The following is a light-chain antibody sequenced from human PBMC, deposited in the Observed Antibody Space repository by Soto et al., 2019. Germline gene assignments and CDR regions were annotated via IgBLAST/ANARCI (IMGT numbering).Light chain of an antibody. CDR2: GAS. J-gene: IGKJ3*01. CDR1: QSVRSSY. Sequence: EIVLTQSPGTLSLSPGERATLSCRASQSVRSSYLAWYQQKPGQAPRLLIYGASSRATGIPDRFSGSGSGTEFTLTISSLQSEDFAIYSCQQYNNWPFTFGPGTKVDIK. V-gene: IGKV3D-15*01. CDR3: QQYNNWPFT.